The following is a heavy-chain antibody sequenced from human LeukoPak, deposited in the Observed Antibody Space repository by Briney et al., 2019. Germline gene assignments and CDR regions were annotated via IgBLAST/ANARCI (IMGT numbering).Heavy chain of an antibody. CDR3: ARNDGLGYCSGGSCYNDAFDI. CDR2: IYYSGST. D-gene: IGHD2-15*01. J-gene: IGHJ3*02. V-gene: IGHV4-39*07. Sequence: KPSETLSLTCTVSGGSISSSSYYWGWIRQPPGKGLEWIGNIYYSGSTYYSPSLKSRVTISVDTSKNQFSLKLSSVTAADTAVYYCARNDGLGYCSGGSCYNDAFDIWGQGTMVTVSS. CDR1: GGSISSSSYY.